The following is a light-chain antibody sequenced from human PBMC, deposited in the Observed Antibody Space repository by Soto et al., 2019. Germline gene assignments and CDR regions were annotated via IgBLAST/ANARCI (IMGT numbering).Light chain of an antibody. CDR3: TVWDDSLRGRL. Sequence: QCVRKKAPSGSGADGGGGSISCNGSSSNIESNFVYWYQQFPGTAPRLLIYRNNQRPSGVPDRFSGSKSGTSASLAISALRSEDEADYYCTVWDDSLRGRLFGGGTKVTVL. V-gene: IGLV1-47*01. CDR1: SSNIESNF. J-gene: IGLJ2*01. CDR2: RNN.